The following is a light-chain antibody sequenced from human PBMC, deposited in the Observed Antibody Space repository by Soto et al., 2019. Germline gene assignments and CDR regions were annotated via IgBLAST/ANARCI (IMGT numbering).Light chain of an antibody. CDR2: END. V-gene: IGLV1-51*01. CDR3: ATWDNSLSAGV. Sequence: QSVLTQPPSVSAAPGQKVTISCSGSRSNIGSNYVSWYQRLPGTAPKLLIHENDKRPSGIPDRFSGSKSGTSATLGITGLQTGDEADYYCATWDNSLSAGVFGGGTKLTVL. CDR1: RSNIGSNY. J-gene: IGLJ2*01.